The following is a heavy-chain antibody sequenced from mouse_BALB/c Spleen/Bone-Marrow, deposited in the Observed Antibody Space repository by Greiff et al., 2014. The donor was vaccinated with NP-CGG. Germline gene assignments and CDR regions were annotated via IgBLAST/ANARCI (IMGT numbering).Heavy chain of an antibody. CDR3: AREVYGSWFAY. V-gene: IGHV1-4*01. D-gene: IGHD2-2*01. Sequence: VQLQQSGAELARPGASVKMSCKASGYTFAYYTVHWVKQRPGQGLEWIGYINPSSGYTNYNQKFKDKATLTTDKSSSTAYMQLSSLTSEGSAVYYCAREVYGSWFAYWGQGTLITVSA. CDR1: GYTFAYYT. J-gene: IGHJ3*01. CDR2: INPSSGYT.